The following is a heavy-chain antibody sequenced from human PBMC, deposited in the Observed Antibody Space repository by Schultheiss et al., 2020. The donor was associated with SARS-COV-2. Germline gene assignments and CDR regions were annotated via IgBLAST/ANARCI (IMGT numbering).Heavy chain of an antibody. J-gene: IGHJ4*02. CDR2: IYYSGST. CDR1: GGSISSSNW. D-gene: IGHD3-9*01. CDR3: ARDRDGLLSYFDY. Sequence: SETLSLTCAVSGGSISSSNWWSWIRQHPGKGLEWIGYIYYSGSTYYNPSLKSRVTISVDTSKNQFSLKLSSVTAADTAVYYCARDRDGLLSYFDYWGQGTLVTVSS. V-gene: IGHV4-31*11.